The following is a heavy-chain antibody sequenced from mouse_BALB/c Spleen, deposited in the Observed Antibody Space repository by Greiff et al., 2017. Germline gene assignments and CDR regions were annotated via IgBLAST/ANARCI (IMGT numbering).Heavy chain of an antibody. CDR3: ARGVSDYRYYFDY. V-gene: IGHV5-6-5*01. Sequence: EVMLVESGGGLVKPGGSLKLSCAASGFTFSSYAMSWVRQTPEKRLEWVASISSGGSTYYPDSVKGRFTISRDNARNILYLQMSSLRSEDTAMYYCARGVSDYRYYFDYWGQGTTLTVSS. J-gene: IGHJ2*01. D-gene: IGHD2-13*01. CDR2: ISSGGST. CDR1: GFTFSSYA.